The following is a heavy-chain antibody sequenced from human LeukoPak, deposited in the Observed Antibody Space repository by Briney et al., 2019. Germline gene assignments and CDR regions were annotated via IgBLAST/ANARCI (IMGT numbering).Heavy chain of an antibody. D-gene: IGHD3-10*01. CDR3: ARGDPYGSGSYYFDY. V-gene: IGHV1-2*04. CDR1: GYTFTGYY. Sequence: GASVKVSCKASGYTFTGYYMHWVRQAPGQGLEWMGWINPNSGDTNYAQKFQGWVTMTRDTSISTAYMELSRLRSDDTAVYYCARGDPYGSGSYYFDYWGQGTLVTVSS. CDR2: INPNSGDT. J-gene: IGHJ4*02.